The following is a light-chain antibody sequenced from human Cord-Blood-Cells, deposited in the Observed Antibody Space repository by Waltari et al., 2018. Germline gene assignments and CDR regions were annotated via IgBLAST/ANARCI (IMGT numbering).Light chain of an antibody. Sequence: QSALTQPASVSGSPGQSITISCTAPSNDVGIYNLFSWYQQHPGKAPKLMIYEGSKRPSGVSNRFSGSKSGNTASLTISGLQAEDEADYYCCSYAGSSTWVFGGGTKLTVL. CDR1: SNDVGIYNL. J-gene: IGLJ3*02. CDR3: CSYAGSSTWV. V-gene: IGLV2-23*01. CDR2: EGS.